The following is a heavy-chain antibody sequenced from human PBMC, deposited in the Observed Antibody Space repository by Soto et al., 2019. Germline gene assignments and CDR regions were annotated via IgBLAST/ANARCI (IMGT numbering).Heavy chain of an antibody. CDR2: IYYSGST. CDR3: ARQPSKYSSSWYPLDY. CDR1: GGSISSSSYY. J-gene: IGHJ4*02. Sequence: KQSQTLSLTCTVSGGSISSSSYYWGWIRQPPGKGLEWIGGIYYSGSTYYNPSLKSRVTISVDTSKNQFSLKLSSVTAADTAVYYCARQPSKYSSSWYPLDYWGQGTLVTVSS. D-gene: IGHD6-13*01. V-gene: IGHV4-39*01.